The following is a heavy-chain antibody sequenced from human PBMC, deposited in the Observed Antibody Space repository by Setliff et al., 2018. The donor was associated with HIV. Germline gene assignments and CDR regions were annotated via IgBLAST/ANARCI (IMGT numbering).Heavy chain of an antibody. D-gene: IGHD3-10*01. J-gene: IGHJ4*02. V-gene: IGHV3-7*05. CDR1: GFTFRSYW. CDR2: IKDDGRDK. CDR3: AREVWSEDDN. Sequence: AGGSLRLSCVASGFTFRSYWMSWVRQAPGKRPEWVANIKDDGRDKFCLDSVKGRFTISRDNAKNSLYLQMNSLRAEDAAVYYCAREVWSEDDNWGQGTLVTVST.